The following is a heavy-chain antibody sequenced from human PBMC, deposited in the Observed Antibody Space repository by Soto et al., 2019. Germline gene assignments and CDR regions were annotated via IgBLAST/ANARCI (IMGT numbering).Heavy chain of an antibody. CDR3: ARGNMDV. Sequence: QMQLVESGGGVVQPGRSLRLSCAASGFTLSRFVVHWVRQAPGKGLEWVAVTSNDGDNTFYADSVKGRFAISRDNAKSMVELQMNSLRPEDTAIYYCARGNMDVWGQGTTVTVSS. D-gene: IGHD1-1*01. CDR1: GFTLSRFV. CDR2: TSNDGDNT. J-gene: IGHJ6*02. V-gene: IGHV3-30*09.